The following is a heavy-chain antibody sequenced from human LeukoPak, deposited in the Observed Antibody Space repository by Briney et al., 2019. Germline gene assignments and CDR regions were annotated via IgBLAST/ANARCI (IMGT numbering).Heavy chain of an antibody. CDR1: GFTFSSYS. V-gene: IGHV3-48*04. J-gene: IGHJ4*02. Sequence: GGSLRLSCAASGFTFSSYSMNWVRQAPGKGLEWVSYISSSSSPIYYADSVKGRFTISRDNAKNSLYLQMNSLRAEDTAVYYCARDLGGTVVTIDYWGQGTLVTVSS. CDR2: ISSSSSPI. CDR3: ARDLGGTVVTIDY. D-gene: IGHD4-23*01.